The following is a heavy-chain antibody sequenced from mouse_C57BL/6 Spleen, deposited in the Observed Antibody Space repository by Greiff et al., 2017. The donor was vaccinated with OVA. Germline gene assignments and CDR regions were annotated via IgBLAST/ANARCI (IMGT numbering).Heavy chain of an antibody. CDR1: GYSFTGYF. Sequence: EVQLQESGPELVKPGDSVKISCKASGYSFTGYFMNWVMQSHGKSLEWIGRINPYNGDTFYNQKFKGKATLTVDKSSSTAHMELRSLTSEDSAVYYCARREGDYAMDYWGQGTSVTVSS. CDR3: ARREGDYAMDY. V-gene: IGHV1-20*01. J-gene: IGHJ4*01. CDR2: INPYNGDT.